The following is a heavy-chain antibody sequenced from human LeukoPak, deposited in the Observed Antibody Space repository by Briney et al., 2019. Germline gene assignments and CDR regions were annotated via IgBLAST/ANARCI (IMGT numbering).Heavy chain of an antibody. J-gene: IGHJ3*02. CDR1: GYTFTGYY. Sequence: AXGYTFTGYYMHWVRQAPGQGLEWMGWINPNSGGTNYAQKFQGRVTMTRDTSISTAYMELSRLRADDTAVYYCAKXXXAXXXXDIWGQXTXVTVSS. CDR3: AKXXXAXXXXDI. V-gene: IGHV1-2*02. CDR2: INPNSGGT.